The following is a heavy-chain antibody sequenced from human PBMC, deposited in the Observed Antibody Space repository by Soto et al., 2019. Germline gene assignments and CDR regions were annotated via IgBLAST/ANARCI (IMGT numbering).Heavy chain of an antibody. D-gene: IGHD3-22*01. CDR1: AGSTSTSTYY. V-gene: IGHV4-39*01. J-gene: IGHJ4*02. Sequence: SETLSLPCTVSAGSTSTSTYYWAWIRQPPGKGLEWIGSIYHSRTTYYNQSLKSRGTMSVETSKMQFSLERRSVTAAETAVYWCVMLWDSTGYWKLDYWGQCYLATVS. CDR3: VMLWDSTGYWKLDY. CDR2: IYHSRTT.